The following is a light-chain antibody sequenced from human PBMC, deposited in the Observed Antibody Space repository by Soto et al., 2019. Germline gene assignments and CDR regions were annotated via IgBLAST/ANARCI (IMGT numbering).Light chain of an antibody. J-gene: IGKJ1*01. CDR3: QQYKSYSRT. Sequence: DIQMTQSPSTLSASVGDRVTITCRASQSISSWLAWYHQKPGKAPKLLIYKASSLESGVPSRFSGSGSGTEFTLTISSLQPDDFATYYCQQYKSYSRTFGQGTKVEIK. V-gene: IGKV1-5*03. CDR1: QSISSW. CDR2: KAS.